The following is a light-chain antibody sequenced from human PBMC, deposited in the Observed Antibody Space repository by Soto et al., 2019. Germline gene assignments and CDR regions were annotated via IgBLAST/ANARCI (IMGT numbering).Light chain of an antibody. J-gene: IGKJ1*01. CDR1: QSVDSDF. CDR3: QQYGSSGT. Sequence: EIVFTQSAGTRSLSQGERATLSCRASQSVDSDFLACYQEKPGQAPRLLIYGASTRATGIPDRFSGSGSGTLFTLSICLLEPEDFAVYYCQQYGSSGTFGQGTKVDIK. CDR2: GAS. V-gene: IGKV3-20*01.